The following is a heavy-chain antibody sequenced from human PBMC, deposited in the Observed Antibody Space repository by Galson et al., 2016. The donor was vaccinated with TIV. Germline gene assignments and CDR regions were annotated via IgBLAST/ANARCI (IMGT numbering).Heavy chain of an antibody. CDR1: GCTFTHYP. V-gene: IGHV1-3*01. Sequence: SVKVSCKASGCTFTHYPIHWVRQAPGQRLEWMAWINAGNGNTKFSQKMQGRVTLTTDTSASTAYMELTSLRSDDTAAYYCARPPSCGGDCYKYVFWGQGTLLTVSS. D-gene: IGHD2-21*01. CDR3: ARPPSCGGDCYKYVF. CDR2: INAGNGNT. J-gene: IGHJ4*02.